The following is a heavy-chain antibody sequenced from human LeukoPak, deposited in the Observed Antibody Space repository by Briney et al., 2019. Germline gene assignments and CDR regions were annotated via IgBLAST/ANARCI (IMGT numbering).Heavy chain of an antibody. J-gene: IGHJ3*02. D-gene: IGHD2/OR15-2a*01. CDR3: ARAFLGAFDI. CDR1: GFTFNSYS. V-gene: IGHV3-21*01. Sequence: GGSLRLSCAASGFTFNSYSMNWVRQAPGKGLEWVSSINGDSTSIYYADSVKGRFTISRDNAKNSLYLQMNSLRAEDTAVYYCARAFLGAFDIWGQGTMVTVSS. CDR2: INGDSTSI.